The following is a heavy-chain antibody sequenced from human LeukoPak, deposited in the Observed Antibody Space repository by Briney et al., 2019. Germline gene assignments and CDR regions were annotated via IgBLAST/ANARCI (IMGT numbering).Heavy chain of an antibody. D-gene: IGHD6-19*01. V-gene: IGHV3-30*02. CDR3: AKGYGSGWTFDY. CDR1: GFIFINYG. CDR2: VNSDETNQ. Sequence: GGSLRLSCATSGFIFINYGMHWVRQAPGRGLEWVASVNSDETNQYYVDSVRGRFFISRDNSENTFYLQMNSLRPEGTAVYYCAKGYGSGWTFDYWGQGILVTVSS. J-gene: IGHJ4*02.